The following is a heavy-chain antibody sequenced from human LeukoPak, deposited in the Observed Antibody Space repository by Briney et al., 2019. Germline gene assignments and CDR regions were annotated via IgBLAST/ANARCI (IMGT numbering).Heavy chain of an antibody. Sequence: GDSLRLSCAASGFTFRNNYMSWVRQAPGKGLEWVSVIFGDGGTFYADSVRGRFTISRDNSKNTLYLQMNSLRAEDTAVYYCSIRIAASDFDYWGQGTLVTVSS. CDR1: GFTFRNNY. J-gene: IGHJ4*02. CDR2: IFGDGGT. V-gene: IGHV3-53*01. CDR3: SIRIAASDFDY. D-gene: IGHD6-13*01.